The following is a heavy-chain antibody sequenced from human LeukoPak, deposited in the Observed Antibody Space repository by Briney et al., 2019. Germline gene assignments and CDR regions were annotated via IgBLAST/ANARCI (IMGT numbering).Heavy chain of an antibody. Sequence: GASVKVSGKVSGYTLTELSMHWVRQAPGKGLEWLGGFDPEDGETVYAQKFQGRVTMTEDTSTDTAYMELSSLRSEDTAVYYCATAAYYYGSGHAFDIWGQGTMVTVSS. CDR1: GYTLTELS. CDR2: FDPEDGET. J-gene: IGHJ3*02. V-gene: IGHV1-24*01. D-gene: IGHD3-10*01. CDR3: ATAAYYYGSGHAFDI.